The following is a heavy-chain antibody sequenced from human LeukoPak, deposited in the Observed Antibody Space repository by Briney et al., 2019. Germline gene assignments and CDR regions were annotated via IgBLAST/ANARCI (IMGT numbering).Heavy chain of an antibody. CDR1: GFTFSSYG. CDR3: ARLRYDGSGYYSISDY. J-gene: IGHJ4*02. D-gene: IGHD3-22*01. Sequence: GGSLRLSCAASGFTFSSYGMHWVRQAPGKGLEWVAFIGYDGSNKYYADSVKGRFTISRDNSKNTLYLQMNSLRAEDTAVYYCARLRYDGSGYYSISDYWGQGTLVTVSS. CDR2: IGYDGSNK. V-gene: IGHV3-33*01.